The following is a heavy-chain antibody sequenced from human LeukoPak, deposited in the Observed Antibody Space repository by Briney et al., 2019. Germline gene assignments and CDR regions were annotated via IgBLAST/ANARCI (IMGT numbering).Heavy chain of an antibody. Sequence: SETLSLTCTVSGGSISSHYWSWIRQPPGKGLEWIGYIYYSGSTNYNPSLKGRVTISVDTSKNQFSLKLSSVTAADTAVYYCASYYDSSGYYNYWGQGTLVTVSS. J-gene: IGHJ4*02. D-gene: IGHD3-22*01. CDR2: IYYSGST. CDR3: ASYYDSSGYYNY. V-gene: IGHV4-59*11. CDR1: GGSISSHY.